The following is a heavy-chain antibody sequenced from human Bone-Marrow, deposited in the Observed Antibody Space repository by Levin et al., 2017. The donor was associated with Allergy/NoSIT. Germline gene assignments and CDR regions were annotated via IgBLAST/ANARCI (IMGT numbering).Heavy chain of an antibody. V-gene: IGHV3-30-3*01. J-gene: IGHJ6*02. Sequence: PGGSLRLSCAASGFTFSSYAMHWVRQAPGKGLEGVAVISYDGSNKYYADSVKGRFTISRDNSKNTLYLQMNSLRAEDTAVYYCARDRRALLLWFGEVGYDDGMDVWGQGTTVTVSS. CDR1: GFTFSSYA. CDR2: ISYDGSNK. D-gene: IGHD3-10*01. CDR3: ARDRRALLLWFGEVGYDDGMDV.